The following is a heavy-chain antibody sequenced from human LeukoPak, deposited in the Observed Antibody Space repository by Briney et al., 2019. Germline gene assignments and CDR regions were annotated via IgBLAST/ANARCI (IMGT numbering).Heavy chain of an antibody. Sequence: GGSLRLSCAASGFTFSSYWMSWVRQAPGKGLEWVANIKQDGSEKYYVDSVKGRFTISRDNAKNSLYLQMNSLRAEDTAVYYCARVGITMVRGVNGYYYGMDVWGQGTTVTVSS. V-gene: IGHV3-7*01. D-gene: IGHD3-10*01. CDR2: IKQDGSEK. CDR3: ARVGITMVRGVNGYYYGMDV. J-gene: IGHJ6*02. CDR1: GFTFSSYW.